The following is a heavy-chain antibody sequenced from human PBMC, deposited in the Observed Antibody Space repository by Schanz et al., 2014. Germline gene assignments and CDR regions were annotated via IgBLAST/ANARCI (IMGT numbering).Heavy chain of an antibody. CDR2: ISGSGGST. CDR1: GFTFSRFG. CDR3: AKAGSGWSTAGYYY. Sequence: QVQLVESGGGVVRPGRSLRLSCATSGFTFSRFGMHWVRQAPGKGPEWVSGISGSGGSTYDADSVKGRFTISRDNSKNTLYLQMNSLRAEDTAVYFCAKAGSGWSTAGYYYWGQGTLVAVSS. V-gene: IGHV3-NL1*01. J-gene: IGHJ4*02. D-gene: IGHD6-19*01.